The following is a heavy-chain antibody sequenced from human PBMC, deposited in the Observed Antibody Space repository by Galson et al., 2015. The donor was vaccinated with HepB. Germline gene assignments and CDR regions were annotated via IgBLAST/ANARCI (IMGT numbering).Heavy chain of an antibody. D-gene: IGHD2-2*01. V-gene: IGHV1-69*13. Sequence: SVKVSCKASGGTFSSYAISWVRQAPGQGLEWMGGIIPIFGTANYAQKFQGRVTITADESTSTAYMELSSLRSEDTAVYYCARDIVVVPAAIGGWFDPWGQGTLVTVSS. CDR1: GGTFSSYA. CDR2: IIPIFGTA. J-gene: IGHJ5*02. CDR3: ARDIVVVPAAIGGWFDP.